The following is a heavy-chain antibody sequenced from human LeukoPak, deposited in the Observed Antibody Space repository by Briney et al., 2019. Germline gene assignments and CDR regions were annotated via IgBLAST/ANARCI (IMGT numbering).Heavy chain of an antibody. CDR1: GFTFGDYA. J-gene: IGHJ6*02. CDR3: TRDVSSGTPFEWYYYGMDV. CDR2: IRSKAYGGTT. D-gene: IGHD3-22*01. V-gene: IGHV3-49*03. Sequence: PGGSLRLSCTASGFTFGDYAMSWFRQAPGKGLEWVGFIRSKAYGGTTEYAASVKGRFTISRDDSKSIAYLQMNSLKTEDTAVYYCTRDVSSGTPFEWYYYGMDVWGQGTTVTVSS.